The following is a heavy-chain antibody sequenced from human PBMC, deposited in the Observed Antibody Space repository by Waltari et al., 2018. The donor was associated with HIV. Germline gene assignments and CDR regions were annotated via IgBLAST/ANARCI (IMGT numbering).Heavy chain of an antibody. CDR2: VHTSGST. V-gene: IGHV4-61*02. CDR1: GGAISSGDYS. Sequence: QVQLQESGPGLVKPSQTLYLTCTVPGGAISSGDYSWSWIRQPAGKGLEWIGRVHTSGSTNYNPSVKSRVTISVDTSQNQFSLKINSVTAADTAVYYCARGGGHQLLVGEYFHHWGQGTLVTVSS. CDR3: ARGGGHQLLVGEYFHH. J-gene: IGHJ1*01. D-gene: IGHD3-10*01.